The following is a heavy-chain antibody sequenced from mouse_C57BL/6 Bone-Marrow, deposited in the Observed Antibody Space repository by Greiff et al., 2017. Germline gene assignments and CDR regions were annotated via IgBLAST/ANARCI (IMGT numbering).Heavy chain of an antibody. CDR1: GYTFTNYW. J-gene: IGHJ3*01. D-gene: IGHD1-1*01. Sequence: QVHVKQSGAELVRPGTSVKMSCKASGYTFTNYWIGWAKQRPGHGLEWIGDIYPGGGYTNYNEKFKGKATLTADKSSSTAYMQFSSLTSEDSAIYYCARGDYYGSSFAYWGQGTLVTVSA. V-gene: IGHV1-63*01. CDR2: IYPGGGYT. CDR3: ARGDYYGSSFAY.